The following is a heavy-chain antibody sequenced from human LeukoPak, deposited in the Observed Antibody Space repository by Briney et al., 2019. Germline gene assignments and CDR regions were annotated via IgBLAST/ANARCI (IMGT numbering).Heavy chain of an antibody. CDR1: GFTFSSYSMN. CDR3: ARLETLAARRVD. D-gene: IGHD6-6*01. J-gene: IGHJ4*02. CDR2: IYYSGIT. V-gene: IGHV4-39*01. Sequence: LRLSCAASGFTFSSYSMNWVRQAPGKGLEWIGSIYYSGITYYNPSLKSRVTISVDTSRTQFSLKLSSVTAADTAVYYCARLETLAARRVDWGQGTPVTVSS.